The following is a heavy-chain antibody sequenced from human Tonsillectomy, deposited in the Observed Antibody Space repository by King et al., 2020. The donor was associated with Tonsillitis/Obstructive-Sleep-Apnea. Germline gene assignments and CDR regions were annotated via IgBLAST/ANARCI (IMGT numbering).Heavy chain of an antibody. J-gene: IGHJ4*02. Sequence: VQLVESGGGLVKPGGSLRLSCAASGFTFSDYYMSWIRQAPGKGLEWVSYISSSSSYTNYADSVKGRFTISRDNAKKSLYLQMNSLIAEDAAVYYWARNWLMGGTLICYWGQGTLVTVSS. CDR2: ISSSSSYT. D-gene: IGHD6-19*01. CDR3: ARNWLMGGTLICY. V-gene: IGHV3-11*05. CDR1: GFTFSDYY.